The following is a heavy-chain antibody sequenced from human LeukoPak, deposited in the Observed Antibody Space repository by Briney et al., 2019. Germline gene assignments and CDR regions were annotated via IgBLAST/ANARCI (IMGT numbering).Heavy chain of an antibody. CDR2: INAGNGNT. CDR3: ARKAGSFPFDY. CDR1: GYTFTSYA. V-gene: IGHV1-3*01. D-gene: IGHD1-26*01. J-gene: IGHJ4*02. Sequence: ASVKVSYTASGYTFTSYAMHWVRQAPGQRLEWMGWINAGNGNTKYSQKFQGRVTITRDTSASTAYMELSSLRSEDTAVYYCARKAGSFPFDYWGQGTLVTVSS.